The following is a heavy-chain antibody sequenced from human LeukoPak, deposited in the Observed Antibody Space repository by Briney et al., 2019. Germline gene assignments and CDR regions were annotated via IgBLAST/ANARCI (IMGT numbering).Heavy chain of an antibody. CDR2: IHKSDGST. D-gene: IGHD5-12*01. CDR3: AKDSGYNDY. Sequence: GGSLRLSCAASGFTFSRHGMNWVRQAPGKGLEWVSLIHKSDGSTCYADSVKGRFTISRDNSKNTLYLQMNSLRAEDTAVYYCAKDSGYNDYWGQGTLVTVSS. CDR1: GFTFSRHG. J-gene: IGHJ4*02. V-gene: IGHV3-23*01.